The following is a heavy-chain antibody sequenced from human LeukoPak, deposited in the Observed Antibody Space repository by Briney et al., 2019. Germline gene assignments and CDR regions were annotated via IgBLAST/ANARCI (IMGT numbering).Heavy chain of an antibody. CDR3: ARLYCTNGVCYHDY. V-gene: IGHV3-33*01. J-gene: IGHJ4*02. CDR2: IWYDGSNK. Sequence: PGGSLRLSCAASGFTFSSYGMHWVRQAPGKGLEWVAVIWYDGSNKYYADSVKGRFTISRDNSKNTLYLQMNSQGAEDTAVYYCARLYCTNGVCYHDYWGQGTLVTVSS. D-gene: IGHD2-8*01. CDR1: GFTFSSYG.